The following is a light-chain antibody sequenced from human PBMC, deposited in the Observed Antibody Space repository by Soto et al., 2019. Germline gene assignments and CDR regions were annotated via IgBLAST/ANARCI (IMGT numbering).Light chain of an antibody. CDR2: KVS. Sequence: DVVMTQSPLSLPVTLGQPASISCRSSQSLIHSDGDTYLNWFQQRPGQSPRRLIYKVSDRDSGVHESLSGSGFGTDFTLKISRVEAEDVGVYYCMQGTHLQWTFGQGIEVEIK. CDR3: MQGTHLQWT. CDR1: QSLIHSDGDTY. J-gene: IGKJ1*01. V-gene: IGKV2-30*02.